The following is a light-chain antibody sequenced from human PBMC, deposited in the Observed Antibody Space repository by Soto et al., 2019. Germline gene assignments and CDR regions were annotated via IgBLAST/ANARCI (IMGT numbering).Light chain of an antibody. J-gene: IGKJ4*01. CDR3: QQLNSHPLT. CDR1: KSISSW. V-gene: IGKV1-5*01. CDR2: GAS. Sequence: DIQITQSPSTRSASVGDRVTITCRASKSISSWLAWYQPKPGKAPKLLISGASALQSGVPSMFSGSGSGTDFTLTISSLKHEDFETAECQQLNSHPLTFGGGTKVDIK.